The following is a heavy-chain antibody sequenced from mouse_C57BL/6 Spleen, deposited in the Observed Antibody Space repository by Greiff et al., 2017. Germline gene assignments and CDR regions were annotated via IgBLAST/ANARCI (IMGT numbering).Heavy chain of an antibody. J-gene: IGHJ2*01. CDR3: ARYYCNRYFDY. CDR1: GFTFSSYA. D-gene: IGHD2-1*01. CDR2: ISDGGSYT. V-gene: IGHV5-4*03. Sequence: EVKVVESGGGLVKPGGSLKLSCAASGFTFSSYAMSWVRQTPEKRLEWVATISDGGSYTYYPDNVKGRFTISRDNAKNNLYLQMSHLKSEDTAMYYCARYYCNRYFDYWGQGTTLTVSS.